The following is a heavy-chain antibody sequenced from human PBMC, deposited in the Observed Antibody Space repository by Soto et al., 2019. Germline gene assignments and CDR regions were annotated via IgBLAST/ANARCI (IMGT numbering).Heavy chain of an antibody. CDR1: GGTFSSYA. Sequence: SVKVSCKASGGTFSSYAISWVRQAPGQGLEWMGGIIPIFGTANYAQKFQGRVTITADESTSTAYMELSSLRSEDTAVYYCVRVSKYYYDSSGYYYAPYGMDVWGQGTTVTVSS. CDR3: VRVSKYYYDSSGYYYAPYGMDV. CDR2: IIPIFGTA. J-gene: IGHJ6*02. D-gene: IGHD3-22*01. V-gene: IGHV1-69*13.